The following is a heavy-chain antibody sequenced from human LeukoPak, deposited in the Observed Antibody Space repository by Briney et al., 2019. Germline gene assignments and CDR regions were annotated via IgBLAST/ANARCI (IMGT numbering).Heavy chain of an antibody. CDR3: ARGPKGAAAGTRNWFDP. V-gene: IGHV1-8*01. Sequence: ASVKVSCKASGYTFTSYDMNWVRQATGQGLEWMGWMNPNSGNTGYAQKFQGRVTMTRNTSISTAYMELSSLRSEDTAVYYCARGPKGAAAGTRNWFDPWGQGTLVTVSS. D-gene: IGHD6-13*01. CDR2: MNPNSGNT. J-gene: IGHJ5*02. CDR1: GYTFTSYD.